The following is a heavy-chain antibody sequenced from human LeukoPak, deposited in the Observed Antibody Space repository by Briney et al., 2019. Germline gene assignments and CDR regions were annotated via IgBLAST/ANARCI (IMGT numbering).Heavy chain of an antibody. Sequence: SETLSLTCPVAGGSISSYYWSWIRQPPGKGMEWIGYIHYSGSTYYNPSLKSRVTISVATSKNQFSLKLSSVTAADTAVYYCARGVESNYGDPPLLDYWGQGTLVTVSS. D-gene: IGHD4-17*01. CDR3: ARGVESNYGDPPLLDY. CDR2: IHYSGST. J-gene: IGHJ4*02. CDR1: GGSISSYY. V-gene: IGHV4-59*12.